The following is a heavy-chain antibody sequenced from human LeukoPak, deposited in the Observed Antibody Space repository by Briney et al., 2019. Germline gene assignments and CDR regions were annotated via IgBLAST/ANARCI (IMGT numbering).Heavy chain of an antibody. J-gene: IGHJ4*02. CDR3: AEGSGSLDY. V-gene: IGHV3-23*01. CDR1: GFTFSSYA. CDR2: ISGSGGTT. Sequence: PGGSLRLSCAASGFTFSSYAMSWVRQAPGKGLEWVSVISGSGGTTYYADSVKGRFTISRDSSKSTVYLQMNSLRAEDTAVYYCAEGSGSLDYWGQGTLVTVSS. D-gene: IGHD1-26*01.